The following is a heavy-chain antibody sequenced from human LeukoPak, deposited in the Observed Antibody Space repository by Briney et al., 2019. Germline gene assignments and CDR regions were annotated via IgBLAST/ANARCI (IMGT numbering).Heavy chain of an antibody. J-gene: IGHJ4*02. Sequence: PSETLSLTCTVSGGSINDASWNWIRKPPGQGLEGIGYIYHSGGTNYNPPLKSRVTISLDTSKNQFSLKLSSVTAADTAVYYCARVGTYYRSLDSWGQGTLVTVSS. D-gene: IGHD3-10*01. V-gene: IGHV4-59*01. CDR2: IYHSGGT. CDR1: GGSINDAS. CDR3: ARVGTYYRSLDS.